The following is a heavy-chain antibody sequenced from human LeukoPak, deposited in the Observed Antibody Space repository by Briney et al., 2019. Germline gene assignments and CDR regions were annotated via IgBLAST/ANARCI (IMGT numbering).Heavy chain of an antibody. Sequence: SETLSLTCTVSGGSISGSRSCWGWIRQPPGKGLEWIGSVFHSGTTYYNPSLKSRLTISVDTPKNQFSLKLSSVTAADTAVYYCARRDYSGDNPVLDYWGQGTLVTVSS. V-gene: IGHV4-39*01. CDR2: VFHSGTT. J-gene: IGHJ4*02. D-gene: IGHD4-23*01. CDR3: ARRDYSGDNPVLDY. CDR1: GGSISGSRSC.